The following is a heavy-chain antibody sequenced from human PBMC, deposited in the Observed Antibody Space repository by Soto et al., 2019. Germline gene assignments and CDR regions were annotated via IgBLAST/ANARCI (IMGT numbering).Heavy chain of an antibody. Sequence: QVQLQEAGPGLVKPSQTLSLTCTVSGGSISSGGYYWSWIRQHPGKGLEWIGYIYYSGSTYYNPSLKSRVTISADTSKNQFSLKLSSVTAADTAVYYCARGGAVTIFGVDWGQGTLVTVSS. CDR3: ARGGAVTIFGVD. V-gene: IGHV4-31*03. D-gene: IGHD3-3*01. J-gene: IGHJ4*02. CDR2: IYYSGST. CDR1: GGSISSGGYY.